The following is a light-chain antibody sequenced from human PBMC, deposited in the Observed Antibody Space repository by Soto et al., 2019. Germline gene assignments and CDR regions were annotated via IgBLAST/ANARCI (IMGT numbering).Light chain of an antibody. J-gene: IGKJ4*01. CDR2: GAS. V-gene: IGKV3-15*01. Sequence: EVGMTQSPATLSVFPGERVTLSCRASESVGSNLAWYQQKPGQAPRLLIYGASTRATGVPARFSGSGSGTEFTLTISSLQSEDFVLYYCQQYNNWLTFGGGTKVEIE. CDR3: QQYNNWLT. CDR1: ESVGSN.